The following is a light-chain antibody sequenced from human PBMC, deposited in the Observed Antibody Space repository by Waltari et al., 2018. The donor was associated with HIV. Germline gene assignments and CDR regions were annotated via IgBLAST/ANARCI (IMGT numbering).Light chain of an antibody. J-gene: IGLJ2*01. Sequence: QSALTQPPSASGSPGQPVTIACTGPSSDVGGYNYVSWYQQYPGKAPKLMIYEVTRRPSGVPDRFSGSKSGNTASLTVSGLQAEYEADYYCSSYAGSNNYVVFGGGTRLTVL. CDR3: SSYAGSNNYVV. CDR2: EVT. CDR1: SSDVGGYNY. V-gene: IGLV2-8*01.